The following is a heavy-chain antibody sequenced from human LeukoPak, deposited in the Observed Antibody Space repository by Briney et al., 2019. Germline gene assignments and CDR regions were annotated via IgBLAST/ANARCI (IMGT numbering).Heavy chain of an antibody. Sequence: GGSLRLSCAASGFTFDDYAMHWVRQAPGKGLKWVSGISWNSGSIGYADSVKGRFTTSRDNAKNSLYLQMNSLRAEDMALYYCAKDGGSGLDYWGQGTLVTVSS. CDR3: AKDGGSGLDY. CDR2: ISWNSGSI. J-gene: IGHJ4*02. V-gene: IGHV3-9*03. D-gene: IGHD6-19*01. CDR1: GFTFDDYA.